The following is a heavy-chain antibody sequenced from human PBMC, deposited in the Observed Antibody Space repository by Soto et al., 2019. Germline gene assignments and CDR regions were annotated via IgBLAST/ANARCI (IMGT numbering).Heavy chain of an antibody. CDR3: SRKAAAGNGFYY. J-gene: IGHJ4*01. V-gene: IGHV4-34*01. CDR1: GGSFSGYY. Sequence: KPSETLSLTCAVYGGSFSGYYWSWIRQPPGNGLEWIREFNHNGSTNYNPSLKSRVTISVDTSKNQFSLKLSSVTAADTAVYFFSRKAAAGNGFYYCTQGTPVTVSS. CDR2: FNHNGST. D-gene: IGHD6-13*01.